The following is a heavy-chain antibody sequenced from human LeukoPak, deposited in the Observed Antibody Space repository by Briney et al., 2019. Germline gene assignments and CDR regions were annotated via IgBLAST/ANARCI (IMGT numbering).Heavy chain of an antibody. Sequence: AGGSLRLSCAASAFTFSSYAMNWVRQAPGKGLEWVSSISGSGGRTYYADSVKGRFTISRDNSKNTLFLQMNSQRAEDTAVYYCAKEREYYDSSGYSGFDYWGQGTLVTVSS. CDR2: ISGSGGRT. CDR1: AFTFSSYA. CDR3: AKEREYYDSSGYSGFDY. J-gene: IGHJ4*02. V-gene: IGHV3-23*01. D-gene: IGHD3-22*01.